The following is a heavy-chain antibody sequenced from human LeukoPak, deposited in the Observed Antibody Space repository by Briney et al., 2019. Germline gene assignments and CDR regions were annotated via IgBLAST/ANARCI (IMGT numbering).Heavy chain of an antibody. Sequence: SETLSLTCAVYGGSFSGYYWSWIRQPPGKGLEWIGSIYYSGSTYYNPSLKSRVTISVDTSKNQFSLKLRSVTAADTAVYYCAREMLYDSTGYYFWGQGTLVTVSS. CDR2: IYYSGST. CDR3: AREMLYDSTGYYF. J-gene: IGHJ4*02. D-gene: IGHD3-22*01. V-gene: IGHV4-34*01. CDR1: GGSFSGYY.